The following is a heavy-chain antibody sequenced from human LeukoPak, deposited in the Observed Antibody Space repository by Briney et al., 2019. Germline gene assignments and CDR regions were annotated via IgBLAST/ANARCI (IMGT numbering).Heavy chain of an antibody. D-gene: IGHD3-22*01. Sequence: PGGSLRLSCEASGFTFSSHGLHWVRQAPGKGLQWVAFISYDGGSQYYIDSVKGRFTISRDNSKNTLYLQMNSLRAEDTAVYYCAKGLKYSDSSGYPSWGQGTLVTVSS. CDR1: GFTFSSHG. V-gene: IGHV3-30*02. CDR2: ISYDGGSQ. J-gene: IGHJ4*02. CDR3: AKGLKYSDSSGYPS.